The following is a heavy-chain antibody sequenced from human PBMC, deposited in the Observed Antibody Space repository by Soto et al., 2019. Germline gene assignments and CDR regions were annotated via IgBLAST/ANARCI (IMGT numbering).Heavy chain of an antibody. V-gene: IGHV4-59*08. J-gene: IGHJ3*02. CDR1: GGSISSYY. D-gene: IGHD3-22*01. Sequence: SSETLSLTCTVSGGSISSYYWSWIRQPPGKGLEWIGYIYYSGSTNYNPSLKSRVTISVDTSKNQFSLKLSSVTAADTAVYYCARQSDYDSSGYYLGGAFDIWGQGTMVTVSS. CDR3: ARQSDYDSSGYYLGGAFDI. CDR2: IYYSGST.